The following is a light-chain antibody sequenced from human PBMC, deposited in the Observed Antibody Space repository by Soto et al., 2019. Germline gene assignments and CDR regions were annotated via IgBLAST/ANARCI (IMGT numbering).Light chain of an antibody. V-gene: IGKV1-12*01. Sequence: DIPVTQSPSSVSASVGDRVTITCRATRDISRWLAWYQQKPGKAPKLVIYAASNLQSGVPSRFSGSGSGTDFTLTINSLQPDDFATYYCQQFHSQPLTFGGGTKVEIK. CDR1: RDISRW. J-gene: IGKJ4*01. CDR2: AAS. CDR3: QQFHSQPLT.